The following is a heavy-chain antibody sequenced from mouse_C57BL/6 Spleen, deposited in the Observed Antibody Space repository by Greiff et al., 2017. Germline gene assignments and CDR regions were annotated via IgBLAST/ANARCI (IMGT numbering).Heavy chain of an antibody. D-gene: IGHD2-1*01. Sequence: DVMLVESGGGLVKPGGSLKLSCAASGFTFSDYGMHWVRQAPEKGLEWVAYISSGSSTIYYADTVKGRFPISRDNAKNTLFLQMTSLRSEDTAMYYCARERIYYGNYWYFDVWGTGTTVTVSS. CDR3: ARERIYYGNYWYFDV. CDR1: GFTFSDYG. J-gene: IGHJ1*03. CDR2: ISSGSSTI. V-gene: IGHV5-17*01.